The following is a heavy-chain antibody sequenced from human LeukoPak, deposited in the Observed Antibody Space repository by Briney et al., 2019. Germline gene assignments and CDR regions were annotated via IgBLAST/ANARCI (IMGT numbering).Heavy chain of an antibody. CDR3: ARAGTIFGVVIHFDY. J-gene: IGHJ4*02. CDR1: GGTFSSYA. Sequence: ASVKVSCKASGGTFSSYAISWVRQAPGQGLEWMGGIIPIFGTANYAQKFQGRVTITADESTSTAYMELSSLRSEDTDVYYCARAGTIFGVVIHFDYWGQGTLVTVSS. D-gene: IGHD3-3*01. CDR2: IIPIFGTA. V-gene: IGHV1-69*13.